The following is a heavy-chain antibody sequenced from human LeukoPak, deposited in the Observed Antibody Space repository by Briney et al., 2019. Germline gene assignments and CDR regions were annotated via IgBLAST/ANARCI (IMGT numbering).Heavy chain of an antibody. V-gene: IGHV3-23*01. D-gene: IGHD4-17*01. CDR3: ARVRYGELDV. CDR1: GFTFSSYA. J-gene: IGHJ6*02. Sequence: GGSLRLSCAASGFTFSSYAMSWVRQAPGKGLEWVSSMSGSGGSTYYADSVKGRFTISRDDSKNTLYLQMNSLRTEDTAVYYCARVRYGELDVWGQGTTVTVSS. CDR2: MSGSGGST.